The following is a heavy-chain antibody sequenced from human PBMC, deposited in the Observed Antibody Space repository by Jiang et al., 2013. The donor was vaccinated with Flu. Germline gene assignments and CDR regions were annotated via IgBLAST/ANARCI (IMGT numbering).Heavy chain of an antibody. CDR3: ARHKRNLQWLVPVHGMDV. Sequence: GPGLVKPSETLSLTCTVSGGSISSYYWSWIRQPPGKGLEWIGYIYYSGSTNYNPSLKSRVTISVDTSKNQFSLKLSSVTAADTAVYYCARHKRNLQWLVPVHGMDVWGQGTTVTVSS. J-gene: IGHJ6*02. D-gene: IGHD6-19*01. CDR1: GGSISSYY. V-gene: IGHV4-59*08. CDR2: IYYSGST.